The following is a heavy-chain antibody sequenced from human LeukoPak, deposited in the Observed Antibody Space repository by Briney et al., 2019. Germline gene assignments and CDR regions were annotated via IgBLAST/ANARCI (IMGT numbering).Heavy chain of an antibody. CDR2: ISVSSSTI. D-gene: IGHD3-3*01. Sequence: GGSLRLSCAASGFTFSRYSMNWVRQAPGKGLEWVSYISVSSSTIYYADSVKGRFTISRDNAKNSLHLQMNSLRAEDTAVYYCARDLNFWSGFPNVYFDYWAREAWSPSPQ. CDR1: GFTFSRYS. CDR3: ARDLNFWSGFPNVYFDY. J-gene: IGHJ4*02. V-gene: IGHV3-48*01.